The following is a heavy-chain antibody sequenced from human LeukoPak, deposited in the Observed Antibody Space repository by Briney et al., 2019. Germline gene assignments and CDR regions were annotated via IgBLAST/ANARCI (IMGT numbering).Heavy chain of an antibody. CDR2: ISGDGGST. CDR1: GFTFDDYG. V-gene: IGHV3-43*02. CDR3: ARESESSGWYDY. Sequence: GGSLRLSCAASGFTFDDYGMSWVRQAPGKGLEWVSLISGDGGSTFYADSVKGRFTVSRDNSKNSLYLQMNSLRSDDTALYYCARESESSGWYDYWGQGTLVTVSS. D-gene: IGHD6-19*01. J-gene: IGHJ4*02.